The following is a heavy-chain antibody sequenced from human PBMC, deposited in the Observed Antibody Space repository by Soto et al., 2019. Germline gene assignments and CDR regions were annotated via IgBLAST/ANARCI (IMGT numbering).Heavy chain of an antibody. V-gene: IGHV3-11*01. D-gene: IGHD2-15*01. CDR1: GFTFSDYY. CDR3: ARRLGYCSGGSCPTDS. CDR2: ISNSGTTI. J-gene: IGHJ4*02. Sequence: GGSLRLSCAASGFTFSDYYMYWIRQAPGKGLDWVSYISNSGTTIYYADSVKGRFTISRDNAKYTLFLQMNILRAEDTAVYYCARRLGYCSGGSCPTDSWGQGTLVTVSS.